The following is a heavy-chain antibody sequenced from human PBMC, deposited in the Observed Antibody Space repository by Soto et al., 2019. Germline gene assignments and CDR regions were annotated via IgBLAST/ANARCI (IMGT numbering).Heavy chain of an antibody. J-gene: IGHJ4*02. CDR3: ARGRYGDY. CDR1: GYAFTTYG. Sequence: QVHLVQSGAEVKKPGASVKVSCQGSGYAFTTYGITWVRQAPGQGLEWMGWISAHNGNTNYAQKLQGRVTVTRDTSTSTVYMELRRLIYADTAVYYCARGRYGDYWGQGARVTVSS. V-gene: IGHV1-18*01. D-gene: IGHD1-1*01. CDR2: ISAHNGNT.